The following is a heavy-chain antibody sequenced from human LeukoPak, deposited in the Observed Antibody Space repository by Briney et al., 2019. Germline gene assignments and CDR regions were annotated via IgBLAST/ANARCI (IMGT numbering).Heavy chain of an antibody. CDR3: ATSLSSVYYFDY. D-gene: IGHD2/OR15-2a*01. V-gene: IGHV1-69*01. Sequence: SVKVSCKASGGTFSSYAISWVRQAPGQGLEWMGGIIPIFGTANYAQKFQGRVTITADESTSTAYMELSSLRSEDTAVYYCATSLSSVYYFDYWGQGTLVTVSS. J-gene: IGHJ4*02. CDR2: IIPIFGTA. CDR1: GGTFSSYA.